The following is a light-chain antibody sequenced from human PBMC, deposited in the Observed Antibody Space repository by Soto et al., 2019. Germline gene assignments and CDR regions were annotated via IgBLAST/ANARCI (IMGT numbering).Light chain of an antibody. J-gene: IGKJ1*01. CDR3: QQSYSTPRT. CDR2: AAS. V-gene: IGKV1-39*01. CDR1: QSISSY. Sequence: DIQMIQSPSSLSASVGDRVTIPCRASQSISSYLNWYQQKPGKAPKLLIYAASSLQSGVPSRFSGSGSGTDFTLTISSLQPEDFATYYCQQSYSTPRTFGQGTKVDIK.